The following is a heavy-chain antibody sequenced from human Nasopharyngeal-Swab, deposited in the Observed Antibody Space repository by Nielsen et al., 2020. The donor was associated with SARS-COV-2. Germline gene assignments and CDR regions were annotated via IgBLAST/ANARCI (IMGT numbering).Heavy chain of an antibody. J-gene: IGHJ6*02. CDR1: GGAFSGFY. V-gene: IGHV4-34*01. CDR3: ARGRRERAPRYYYYGMDV. Sequence: GSLRLSCAVYGGAFSGFYWSWIRQSPGEGLVWIGEINPSGSTDYNPSLKSRVSMSVDTSKNQVFLNLRSVTAADTALYYCARGRRERAPRYYYYGMDVWGQGTTVTVS. D-gene: IGHD1-1*01. CDR2: INPSGST.